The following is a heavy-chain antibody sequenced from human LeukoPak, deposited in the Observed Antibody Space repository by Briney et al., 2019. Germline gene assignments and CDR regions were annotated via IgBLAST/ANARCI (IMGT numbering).Heavy chain of an antibody. Sequence: KPGGSLRLSCAASGFTFGDYYMTWIRQAPGKGLEWVSYISSSGSTIYYADSVKGRFTISRDNAKNSLYLQMNSLRAEDTAVYYCARSSSDYYYYYMDVWGKGTTVTVSS. CDR1: GFTFGDYY. V-gene: IGHV3-11*04. CDR3: ARSSSDYYYYYMDV. D-gene: IGHD6-6*01. J-gene: IGHJ6*03. CDR2: ISSSGSTI.